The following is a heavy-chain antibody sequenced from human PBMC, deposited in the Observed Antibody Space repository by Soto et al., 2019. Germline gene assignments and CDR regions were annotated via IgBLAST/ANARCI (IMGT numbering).Heavy chain of an antibody. CDR1: ESMFGDFA. CDR2: ISRDGDDK. V-gene: IGHV3-30*04. D-gene: IGHD3-9*01. CDR3: AKDFTEHWDILPCYFES. Sequence: QVHLVESGGAVVQPGRSLRLSCAASESMFGDFAMHWVRQAPGKGLEWVAVISRDGDDKNYADSVKGRFIISRDNSKNTLYLQMDSLRVDDTAVYYCAKDFTEHWDILPCYFESWGQGTLVTVSS. J-gene: IGHJ4*02.